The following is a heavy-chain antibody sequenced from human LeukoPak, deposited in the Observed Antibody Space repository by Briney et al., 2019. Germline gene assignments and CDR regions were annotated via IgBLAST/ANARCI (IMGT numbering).Heavy chain of an antibody. Sequence: SETLSLTCAVSGGSLSSNNWWSWVRPPPGKGVEWIGEIYHSGSTNYNPSLKSRVTISEDKSKNQFSLKVTAVTAADTAVYYCARASSSYDYYFDYWGQGTLVTVSS. D-gene: IGHD3-22*01. V-gene: IGHV4-4*02. J-gene: IGHJ4*02. CDR2: IYHSGST. CDR1: GGSLSSNNW. CDR3: ARASSSYDYYFDY.